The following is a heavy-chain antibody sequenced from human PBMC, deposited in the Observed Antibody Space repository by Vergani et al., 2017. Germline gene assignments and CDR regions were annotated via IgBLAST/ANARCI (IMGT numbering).Heavy chain of an antibody. CDR1: GFTFDDYA. D-gene: IGHD6-19*01. V-gene: IGHV3-9*01. Sequence: EVQLVESGGGLVQPGRSLRLSCAASGFTFDDYAMHWVRQAPGKGLEWVSGISWNSGSIGYADSVKGRFTISRDNAKNSLYLQMHSLRAEDTALYYCAKDTSGHLAVAGTNYDYYYGMDVWGQGTTVTVSS. CDR3: AKDTSGHLAVAGTNYDYYYGMDV. CDR2: ISWNSGSI. J-gene: IGHJ6*02.